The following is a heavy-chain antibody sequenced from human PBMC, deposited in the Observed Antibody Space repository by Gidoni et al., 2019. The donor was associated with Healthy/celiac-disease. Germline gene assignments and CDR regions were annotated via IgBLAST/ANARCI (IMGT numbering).Heavy chain of an antibody. V-gene: IGHV3-23*01. CDR1: GFTFSSYA. CDR3: AKDSWWAGYSSSWVGYFDY. CDR2: ISGSGGST. Sequence: EVQLLESGGGLVQPGGSLRLSCAASGFTFSSYAMSWVRQAPGKGLEWVSAISGSGGSTYYADSVKGRFTISRDNSKNTLYLQMNSLRAEDTAVYYCAKDSWWAGYSSSWVGYFDYWGQGTLVTVSS. D-gene: IGHD6-13*01. J-gene: IGHJ4*02.